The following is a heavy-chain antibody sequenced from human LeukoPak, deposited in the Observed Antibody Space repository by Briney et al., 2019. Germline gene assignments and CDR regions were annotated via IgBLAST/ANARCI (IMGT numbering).Heavy chain of an antibody. CDR2: VTPHSGGP. V-gene: IGHV1-2*02. J-gene: IGHJ6*03. CDR3: ARETRTTYYYSYMDV. D-gene: IGHD1-1*01. CDR1: GYTSTGDY. Sequence: GSVKVSCKASGYTSTGDYMRWVRDGPGQRLEWVWWVTPHSGGPNYAQKFQGRVTITTDTSISTAYMELSRLRSDDTAVYYCARETRTTYYYSYMDVWGKGTTVTVSS.